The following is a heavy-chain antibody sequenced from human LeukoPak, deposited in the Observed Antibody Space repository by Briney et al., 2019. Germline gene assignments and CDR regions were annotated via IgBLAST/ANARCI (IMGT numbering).Heavy chain of an antibody. Sequence: PSETLSLTCTVSGGSISSSNYYWGWIRQPPGKGLEWIGSIYYSGSTYYNPSLKSQVTISVDTSKNQFSLKLTSVTAADTAVYYCARGYSSSWYLNWFDPWGQGTLVTVSS. D-gene: IGHD6-13*01. CDR1: GGSISSSNYY. CDR2: IYYSGST. V-gene: IGHV4-39*07. CDR3: ARGYSSSWYLNWFDP. J-gene: IGHJ5*02.